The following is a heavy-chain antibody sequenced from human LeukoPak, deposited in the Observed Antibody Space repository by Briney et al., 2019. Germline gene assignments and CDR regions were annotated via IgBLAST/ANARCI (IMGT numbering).Heavy chain of an antibody. J-gene: IGHJ4*02. D-gene: IGHD6-19*01. CDR3: ARGIGWYYN. CDR2: IYYSGST. Sequence: PSETLSLTCTVSGGSINNYYWSWIRQPPGNGLEWIGYIYYSGSTNYNPSLKSRVTISVDTSKNQLSLKLSSVTAADTAVYYCARGIGWYYNRGQGTLVTVSS. V-gene: IGHV4-59*08. CDR1: GGSINNYY.